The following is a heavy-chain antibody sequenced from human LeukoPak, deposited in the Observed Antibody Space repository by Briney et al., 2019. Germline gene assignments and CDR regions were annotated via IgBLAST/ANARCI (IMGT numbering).Heavy chain of an antibody. CDR3: ARVVVPAYYYMDV. J-gene: IGHJ6*03. Sequence: SVKVSCKASGGTFSSYAISWVRQAPGQGLEWMGGIIPIFGTANYAQKFQGRVTITADESTSTAYTELSSLRSEDTAVYYCARVVVPAYYYMDVWGKGTTVTVSS. D-gene: IGHD2-2*01. V-gene: IGHV1-69*13. CDR1: GGTFSSYA. CDR2: IIPIFGTA.